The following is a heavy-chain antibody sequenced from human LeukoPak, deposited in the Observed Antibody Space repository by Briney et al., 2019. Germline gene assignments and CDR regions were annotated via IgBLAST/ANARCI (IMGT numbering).Heavy chain of an antibody. CDR1: EFDFSAHA. CDR2: ISISGTKT. CDR3: ANEIRPNDY. J-gene: IGHJ4*02. V-gene: IGHV3-23*01. D-gene: IGHD4-17*01. Sequence: GGSLRLSCAASEFDFSAHAMTWVRQAPGKGLEWVSAISISGTKTYYADSVKGRFTISRDNSKNTLYLQMYSLRAEDTAVYYCANEIRPNDYWGQGTLVTVSS.